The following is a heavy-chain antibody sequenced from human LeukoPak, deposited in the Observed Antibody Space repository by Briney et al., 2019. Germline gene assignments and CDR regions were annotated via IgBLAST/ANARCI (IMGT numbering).Heavy chain of an antibody. CDR1: GFTFSSYR. Sequence: GGSLRLSCAASGFTFSSYRMNWVRQAPGKGLEWVSYISSSSSTIYYADSVKGRFTISRDNAKNSLYLQMNSLRAEDTAVYYCASGRFGELYNSGMDVWGQGTTVTVSS. D-gene: IGHD3-10*01. J-gene: IGHJ6*02. CDR2: ISSSSSTI. V-gene: IGHV3-48*04. CDR3: ASGRFGELYNSGMDV.